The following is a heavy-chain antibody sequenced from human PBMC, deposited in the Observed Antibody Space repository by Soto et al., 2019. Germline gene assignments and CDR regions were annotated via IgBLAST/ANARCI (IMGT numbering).Heavy chain of an antibody. CDR1: GFTFDDYA. J-gene: IGHJ4*02. D-gene: IGHD3-10*01. CDR2: ISWNSGSI. CDR3: AKDNYPGY. V-gene: IGHV3-9*01. Sequence: EVQLVESGGGLVQPGRSLRLSCAASGFTFDDYAMHWVRQAPGKGLEWVSGISWNSGSIGYADSVKGRFTISRDNAKYSLYLQMNSLRAEDTALYYCAKDNYPGYWGQGTLVTVSS.